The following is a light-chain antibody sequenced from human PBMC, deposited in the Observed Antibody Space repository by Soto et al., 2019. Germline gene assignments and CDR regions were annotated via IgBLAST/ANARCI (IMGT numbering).Light chain of an antibody. V-gene: IGLV1-40*01. J-gene: IGLJ1*01. CDR1: SSNIGAGYD. CDR2: GNS. CDR3: QSYDSSLSGYV. Sequence: LAQPPPVSGAPGQRVTISCTGSSSNIGAGYDVHWYQQLPGTAPTLLISGNSNRPSGVPDRLSGSKSGTSASLAITGLRAEDEADYFCQSYDSSLSGYVFGTGTKVTVL.